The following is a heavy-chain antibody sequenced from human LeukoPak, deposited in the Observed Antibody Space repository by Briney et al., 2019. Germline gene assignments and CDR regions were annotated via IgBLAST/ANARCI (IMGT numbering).Heavy chain of an antibody. CDR3: AKDNGIWGYGDYQKFDP. CDR2: ISGSGGST. V-gene: IGHV3-23*01. Sequence: GGSLRLSCAASGFTFSSYAMSWVRQAPGKGLEWVSAISGSGGSTYYADSVKGRFTISRDNSKNTLYLQMNSLRAEDTAVYYCAKDNGIWGYGDYQKFDPWGQGTLVTVSS. CDR1: GFTFSSYA. D-gene: IGHD4-17*01. J-gene: IGHJ5*02.